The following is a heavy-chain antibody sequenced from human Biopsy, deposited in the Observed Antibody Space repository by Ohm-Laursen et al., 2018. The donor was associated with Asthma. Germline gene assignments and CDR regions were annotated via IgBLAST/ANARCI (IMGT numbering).Heavy chain of an antibody. J-gene: IGHJ6*02. Sequence: VKISCKIPGGTFSNFAISWVRQAPGQGLEWLGGIMTVFGTTNYAQKFQGRVTITADESTSTAYMEVTSLRSEDTAIYYCARCQVGYSSGWSLLLKKIYYPGMDVWGQGTAVTVSS. CDR2: IMTVFGTT. CDR3: ARCQVGYSSGWSLLLKKIYYPGMDV. CDR1: GGTFSNFA. D-gene: IGHD6-19*01. V-gene: IGHV1-69*13.